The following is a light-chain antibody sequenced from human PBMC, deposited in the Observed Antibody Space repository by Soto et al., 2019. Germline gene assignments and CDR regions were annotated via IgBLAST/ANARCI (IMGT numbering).Light chain of an antibody. V-gene: IGLV2-11*01. J-gene: IGLJ1*01. Sequence: QSALTQPRSVSGSPGQSVTISCTGTSSDVGTYKYVSWYQQHPDKAPKLLIYDVTKRPSGVPDRFSGSKSDNTASLTISGLQADDEAAYFCCSYAGTYTFVFGTGTKVTVL. CDR3: CSYAGTYTFV. CDR1: SSDVGTYKY. CDR2: DVT.